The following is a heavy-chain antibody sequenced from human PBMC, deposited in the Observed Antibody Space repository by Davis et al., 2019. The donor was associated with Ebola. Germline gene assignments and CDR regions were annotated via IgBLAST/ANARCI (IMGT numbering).Heavy chain of an antibody. CDR1: GFIFSDAW. CDR3: ARPRNPPDFYFGMDV. Sequence: GESLKISCAASGFIFSDAWMSWVRQAPGKGLEWVSSISSGSTYIYYADSVKGRFTISRDNVKNSLYLEMSSLRAEDTAVYYCARPRNPPDFYFGMDVWGKGTTVIVSS. D-gene: IGHD1-14*01. V-gene: IGHV3-21*01. CDR2: ISSGSTYI. J-gene: IGHJ6*04.